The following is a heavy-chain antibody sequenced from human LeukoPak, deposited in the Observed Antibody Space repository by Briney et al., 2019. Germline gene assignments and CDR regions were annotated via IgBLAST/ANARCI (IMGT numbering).Heavy chain of an antibody. V-gene: IGHV3-30*02. CDR1: GFTFSSYG. Sequence: GGSLRLSCAASGFTFSSYGMHWVRQAPGKGLEWVAFIRYDGSNKYYADSVKGRFTISRDNSKNTLYLQMNSLRAEDTAVYYCAKDPSTLGGVPYYMDVWGKGTTVTVSS. J-gene: IGHJ6*03. CDR3: AKDPSTLGGVPYYMDV. CDR2: IRYDGSNK. D-gene: IGHD3-10*01.